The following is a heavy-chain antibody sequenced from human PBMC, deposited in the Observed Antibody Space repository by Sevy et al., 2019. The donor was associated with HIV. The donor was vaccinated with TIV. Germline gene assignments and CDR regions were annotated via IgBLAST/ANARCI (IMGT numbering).Heavy chain of an antibody. CDR3: ARGVRDFWSGYPDY. CDR1: GFTFSSYI. CDR2: ISSSSSYL. V-gene: IGHV3-21*01. D-gene: IGHD3-3*01. J-gene: IGHJ4*02. Sequence: GGSLRLSCAASGFTFSSYIMNWVRQAPGKGLEWVSSISSSSSYLYYADSVKGRFTISRDNAKNSLYLQMNSLRVEDTAVYYCARGVRDFWSGYPDYWGQGTLVIVSS.